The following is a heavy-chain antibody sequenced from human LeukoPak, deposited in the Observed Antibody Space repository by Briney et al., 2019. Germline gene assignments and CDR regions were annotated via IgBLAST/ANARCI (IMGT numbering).Heavy chain of an antibody. J-gene: IGHJ5*02. Sequence: ASVKVSCKASGYTFTSYDINWVRQATGQGLEWMGWMNPNSGNTGYAQKFRGRVTITRNTSISTAYMELSSLRSEDTAVYYCAKDQPTSLDWFDPWGQGTLVTVSS. V-gene: IGHV1-8*03. CDR2: MNPNSGNT. CDR3: AKDQPTSLDWFDP. CDR1: GYTFTSYD.